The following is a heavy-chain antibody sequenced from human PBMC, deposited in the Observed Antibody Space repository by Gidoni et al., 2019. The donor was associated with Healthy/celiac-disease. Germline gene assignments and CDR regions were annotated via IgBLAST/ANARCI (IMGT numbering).Heavy chain of an antibody. CDR2: ISSSSSYI. D-gene: IGHD6-19*01. CDR3: ATQGIAVAGTSDY. CDR1: GFTFSSYS. V-gene: IGHV3-21*06. J-gene: IGHJ4*02. Sequence: ELQLVESGGGMVKPGGSLRLSCAASGFTFSSYSMNWVRQAPGKGLEWVSSISSSSSYIYYADSVKGRFTISRDNAKNSLYLQMNSLRAEDTAVYYCATQGIAVAGTSDYWGQGTLVTVSS.